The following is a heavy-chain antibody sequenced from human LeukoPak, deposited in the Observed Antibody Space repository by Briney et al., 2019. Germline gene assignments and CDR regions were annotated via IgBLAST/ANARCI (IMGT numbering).Heavy chain of an antibody. CDR3: ARGPRQWLVLSHPAWFDP. CDR2: IYYSGST. Sequence: SETLSLTCSVSGGSVSSGNYYWSWIRQPPGKGLEWIGYIYYSGSTNYNPSLKSRVTISVDTSKNQFSLKLSSVTAADTAVYYCARGPRQWLVLSHPAWFDPWGQGTLVTVSS. V-gene: IGHV4-61*01. J-gene: IGHJ5*02. D-gene: IGHD6-19*01. CDR1: GGSVSSGNYY.